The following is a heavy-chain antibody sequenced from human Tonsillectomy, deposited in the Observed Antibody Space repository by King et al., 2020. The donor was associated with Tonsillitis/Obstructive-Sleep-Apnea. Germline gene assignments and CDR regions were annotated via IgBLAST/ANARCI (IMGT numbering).Heavy chain of an antibody. J-gene: IGHJ6*02. Sequence: VQLVESGGGLVQPGGSLRLSCAASGFTFSSYAMNWVRQAPGKGLEWVSAISGSGGGTYSANSVRGRFTISRDNSKNKLFLQMSSLTVEDTAVYYCSKVQDNSGWYYYGMDVWGQGTAVTVSS. CDR2: ISGSGGGT. D-gene: IGHD6-19*01. V-gene: IGHV3-23*04. CDR3: SKVQDNSGWYYYGMDV. CDR1: GFTFSSYA.